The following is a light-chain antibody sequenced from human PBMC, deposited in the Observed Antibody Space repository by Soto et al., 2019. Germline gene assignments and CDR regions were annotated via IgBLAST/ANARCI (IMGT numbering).Light chain of an antibody. J-gene: IGKJ1*01. CDR3: QQYSTYPWT. V-gene: IGKV1-5*01. CDR2: DAS. Sequence: DIQMTQSPSTLSASVGDRVTITCRASQSISSWLAWYQQKPGKAPKVLIFDASSLESGVPSRFSGSGSATEFTLTISSLQPDDFATYYCQQYSTYPWTSGQGTKVDIK. CDR1: QSISSW.